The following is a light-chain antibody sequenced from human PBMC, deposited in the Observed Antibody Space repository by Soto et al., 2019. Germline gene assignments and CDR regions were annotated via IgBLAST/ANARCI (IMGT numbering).Light chain of an antibody. J-gene: IGKJ5*01. CDR2: AAS. CDR3: QGLNDYPIT. CDR1: QGISSY. V-gene: IGKV1-9*01. Sequence: DLQLTQSPSFLSASIGDRVTITCRASQGISSYLAWYQQKPGKAPKFLIYAASTLQSGVPSRFSGSGSRTEFTLTTSSLQPEDFATYYCQGLNDYPITFGQGTRLEIK.